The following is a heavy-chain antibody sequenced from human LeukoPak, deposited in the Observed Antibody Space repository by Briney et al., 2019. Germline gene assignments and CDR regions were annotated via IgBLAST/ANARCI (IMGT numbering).Heavy chain of an antibody. CDR2: MNPNSGNT. V-gene: IGHV1-8*02. CDR3: AILGYCTNGVCYTGTPETDY. J-gene: IGHJ4*02. CDR1: GYTFTSYG. Sequence: ASVKVSCKASGYTFTSYGISWVRQAPGQGFEWMGWMNPNSGNTGYAQKFQGRVTMTRNTSISTAYMELSSLRSEDTAVYYCAILGYCTNGVCYTGTPETDYWGQGTLVTVSS. D-gene: IGHD2-8*01.